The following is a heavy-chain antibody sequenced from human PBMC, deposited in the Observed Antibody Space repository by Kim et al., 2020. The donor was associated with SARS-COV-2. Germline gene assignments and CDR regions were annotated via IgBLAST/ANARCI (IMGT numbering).Heavy chain of an antibody. CDR1: GYTFTSYG. J-gene: IGHJ6*02. CDR3: ARDSSSSWYFTYYYGMDV. CDR2: ISAYNGNT. V-gene: IGHV1-18*01. D-gene: IGHD6-13*01. Sequence: ASVKVSCKASGYTFTSYGISWVRQAPGQGLEWMGWISAYNGNTNYAQKLQGRVTMTTDTSTSTAYMELRSLSSDDTAVYYCARDSSSSWYFTYYYGMDVWGQGTTVTVTS.